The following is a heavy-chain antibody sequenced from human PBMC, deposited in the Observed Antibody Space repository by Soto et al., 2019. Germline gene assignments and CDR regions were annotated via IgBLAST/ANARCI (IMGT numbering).Heavy chain of an antibody. V-gene: IGHV4-31*03. CDR2: IFHSGST. CDR1: RAFINSGGFY. D-gene: IGHD2-15*01. CDR3: VRGGIAGHWFDP. J-gene: IGHJ5*02. Sequence: SETLSLTCSVSRAFINSGGFYYSWIRQPPGKGLEWLGYIFHSGSTLYNPSLRGRLTLSADTSRNQLSLYLTSVTAADAAVYYCVRGGIAGHWFDPWGQGILVTVSS.